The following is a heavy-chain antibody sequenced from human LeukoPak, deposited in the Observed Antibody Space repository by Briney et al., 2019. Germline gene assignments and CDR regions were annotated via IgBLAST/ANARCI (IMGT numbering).Heavy chain of an antibody. J-gene: IGHJ4*02. V-gene: IGHV3-23*01. D-gene: IGHD2-15*01. CDR2: ISGSGGST. CDR3: AKDPGYCSGRSCYPYFDY. Sequence: GGSLRLSCAASGFTFSSYAMSWVRQAPGKGLEWVSAISGSGGSTYYADSVKGRFTISRDNSKNTLYLQMNSLRAEDTAVYYCAKDPGYCSGRSCYPYFDYWGQGTLVTVSS. CDR1: GFTFSSYA.